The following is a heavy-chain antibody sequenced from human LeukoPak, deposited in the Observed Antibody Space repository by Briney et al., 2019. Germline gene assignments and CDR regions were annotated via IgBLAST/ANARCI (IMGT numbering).Heavy chain of an antibody. CDR2: ISGRSGAI. CDR3: AREGDRGVVVADYFDF. Sequence: GSLRLSCAASGITFSDYSMAWVRQAPGEGLEWVSVISGRSGAIFYADSVKGRLTISRDNSKNMLHLQVSSLRAEDTAVYYCAREGDRGVVVADYFDFWGQGTVVTVSS. CDR1: GITFSDYS. D-gene: IGHD5-12*01. J-gene: IGHJ4*02. V-gene: IGHV3-23*01.